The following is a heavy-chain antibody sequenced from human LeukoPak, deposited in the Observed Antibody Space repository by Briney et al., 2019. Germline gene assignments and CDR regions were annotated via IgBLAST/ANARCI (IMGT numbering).Heavy chain of an antibody. J-gene: IGHJ3*02. D-gene: IGHD3-10*01. CDR3: ATISTYGSGSYYAFDI. V-gene: IGHV3-48*04. CDR1: GFTFSSYS. CDR2: ISSSSSTI. Sequence: GGSLRLSCAASGFTFSSYSMNWVRQAPGKGLEWVSYISSSSSTIYYADSVKGRFTISRDNAKNSLYLQMNSLRAEDTAVYYCATISTYGSGSYYAFDIWGQGTMVTVSS.